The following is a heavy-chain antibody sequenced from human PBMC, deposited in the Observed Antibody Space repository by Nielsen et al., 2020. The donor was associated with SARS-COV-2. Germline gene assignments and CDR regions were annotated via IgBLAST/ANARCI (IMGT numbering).Heavy chain of an antibody. D-gene: IGHD1-14*01. CDR3: ARDRYETTNRYHPPDN. Sequence: GGSLRLSCSTSGFMFSTYAIHWVRQAPGKGLEWVALVSGGGVIKFYADSVRGRFTISRDNSNRSAYLQMDSLRTDDTALYFCARDRYETTNRYHPPDNWGQGTLVTVSS. J-gene: IGHJ4*02. CDR2: VSGGGVIK. V-gene: IGHV3-30*03. CDR1: GFMFSTYA.